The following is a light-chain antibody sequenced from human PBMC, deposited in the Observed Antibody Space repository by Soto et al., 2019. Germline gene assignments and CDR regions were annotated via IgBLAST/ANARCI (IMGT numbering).Light chain of an antibody. V-gene: IGKV1-27*01. CDR3: QKYNSAPWT. J-gene: IGKJ1*01. CDR2: AAS. CDR1: QGISNY. Sequence: DIQMTQSPSSLSASVGDRVTITCRASQGISNYLAWYQQKPGKVPKLLIYAASTLRSGVPSRFSGSGSGTDFTLTISSLQPDDDATYYCQKYNSAPWTFCQGTKVEIK.